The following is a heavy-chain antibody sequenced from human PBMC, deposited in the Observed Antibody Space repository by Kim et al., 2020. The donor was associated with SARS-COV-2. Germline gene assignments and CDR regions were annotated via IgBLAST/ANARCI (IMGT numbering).Heavy chain of an antibody. J-gene: IGHJ4*02. CDR1: GFTFSGHW. CDR2: IGGDVSDT. D-gene: IGHD5-12*01. V-gene: IGHV3-74*01. CDR3: TRDGPGPVDFDY. Sequence: GGSLRLSCAASGFTFSGHWMHWVRQAPGKGLVWVSRIGGDVSDTTYADSVKGRFTISRDNAKNTMYLQMISLTVEDTAVYYCTRDGPGPVDFDYWGQGNLVTVSS.